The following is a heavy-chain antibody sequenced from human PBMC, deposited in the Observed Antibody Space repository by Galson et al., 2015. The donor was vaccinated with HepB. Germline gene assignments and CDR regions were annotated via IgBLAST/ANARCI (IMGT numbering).Heavy chain of an antibody. J-gene: IGHJ4*02. Sequence: SLRLSCAASGFSFTTYNMHWVHQGPVKGLEWLAIISGDGKTTFYADSVRGRFTISRDNSKNTLFLQMHSLRPEDTAVYYCARDFNWNYDYWGQGTLVTVSS. CDR3: ARDFNWNYDY. D-gene: IGHD1-1*01. CDR1: GFSFTTYN. CDR2: ISGDGKTT. V-gene: IGHV3-30*04.